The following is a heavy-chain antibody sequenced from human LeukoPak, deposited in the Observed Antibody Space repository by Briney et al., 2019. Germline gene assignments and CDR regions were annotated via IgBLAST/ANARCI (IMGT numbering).Heavy chain of an antibody. CDR2: ISVENGKT. Sequence: ASVKVSCKASGYTFTSYGISWVRQAPGQGLEWMGWISVENGKTKYAQKVQGRVTMTTDTSTSTAYMELRSLRSDDTAVYYCASTFIVGATQTLDYWGQGTLVTVSS. CDR3: ASTFIVGATQTLDY. J-gene: IGHJ4*02. V-gene: IGHV1-18*01. CDR1: GYTFTSYG. D-gene: IGHD1-26*01.